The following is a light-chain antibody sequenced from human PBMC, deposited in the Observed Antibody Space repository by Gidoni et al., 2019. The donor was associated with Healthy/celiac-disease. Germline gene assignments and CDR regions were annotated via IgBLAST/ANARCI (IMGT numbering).Light chain of an antibody. CDR1: SSNIGSNT. V-gene: IGLV1-44*01. CDR2: SNN. CDR3: AAWDDSLNGWV. Sequence: QSVLTQPPSVSGTPGQRVTISCSGSSSNIGSNTVNWYQQLPGTAPKLLIYSNNQRPPGVPDRFSGSKSGTSASLAISGLQSEDEADYYCAAWDDSLNGWVFGGGTKLTVL. J-gene: IGLJ3*02.